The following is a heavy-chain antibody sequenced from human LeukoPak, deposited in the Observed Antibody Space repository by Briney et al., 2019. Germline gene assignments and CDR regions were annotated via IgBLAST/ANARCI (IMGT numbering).Heavy chain of an antibody. CDR2: INHSGST. CDR3: AASRGSWKRPSRVLKAISFGY. J-gene: IGHJ4*02. V-gene: IGHV4-34*01. Sequence: SETLSLTCAVYGGSFSGYYWSWIRQPPGKGLEWIGEINHSGSTNYNPSLKSRVTISVDTSKNQFSLNLSSVTAADTAVYYCAASRGSWKRPSRVLKAISFGYWGQGTLVTVSS. D-gene: IGHD2-15*01. CDR1: GGSFSGYY.